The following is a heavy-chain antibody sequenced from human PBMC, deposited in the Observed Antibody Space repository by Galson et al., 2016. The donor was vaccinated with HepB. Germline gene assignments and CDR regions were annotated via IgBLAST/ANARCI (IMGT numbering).Heavy chain of an antibody. Sequence: SVKVSCKASGFTFTDYYIHWVRQAPGQGLGWMGWINPISGGRNYAQKFQGRITMTSDTSITTAYMDLTSLRSDDTAVYYCARPTASGTYYNPFDYWGQGTLVTVSS. CDR3: ARPTASGTYYNPFDY. CDR1: GFTFTDYY. D-gene: IGHD3-10*01. V-gene: IGHV1-2*02. J-gene: IGHJ4*02. CDR2: INPISGGR.